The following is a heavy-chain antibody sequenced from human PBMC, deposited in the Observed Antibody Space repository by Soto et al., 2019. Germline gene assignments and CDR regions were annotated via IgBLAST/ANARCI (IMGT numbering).Heavy chain of an antibody. CDR1: GFAFSSYA. Sequence: QVQLVESGGGVVQPGRSLRLSCAASGFAFSSYAIHWVRQAPGKGLEGVAVISSAGNSEYYGDSVRGRFSISRDNSKNTVYLQMNSLKTEDTAVYFCARGGVTRPGRGYYYGMDVWGQGATVTVSS. CDR2: ISSAGNSE. V-gene: IGHV3-30-3*01. J-gene: IGHJ6*02. CDR3: ARGGVTRPGRGYYYGMDV. D-gene: IGHD6-6*01.